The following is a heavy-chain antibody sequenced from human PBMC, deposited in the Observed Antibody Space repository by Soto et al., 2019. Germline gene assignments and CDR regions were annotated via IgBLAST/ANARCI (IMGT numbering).Heavy chain of an antibody. CDR1: GLTFSNYW. J-gene: IGHJ4*02. V-gene: IGHV3-74*01. D-gene: IGHD2-21*01. CDR2: IKSDGSGT. Sequence: PGGSLRLSCAVSGLTFSNYWMHWVRQAPGKGLVWVSRIKSDGSGTRYADSVKGRFTVSTDTAKNTLYLQMNSLRVEDTAVYYCAKETGDGYPDYWGQGTLVTVSS. CDR3: AKETGDGYPDY.